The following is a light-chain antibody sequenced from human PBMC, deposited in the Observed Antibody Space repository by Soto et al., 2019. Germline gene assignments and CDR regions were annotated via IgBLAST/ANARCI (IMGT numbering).Light chain of an antibody. Sequence: DIQLTQSPSVLSASVGDTVTITCRASQALSHYLAWYQQKPGKAPDLLIYSASTLQSGVPSRFSGSGSETEFSLTIRALQPEDFATYYCQQLSRYPLTFGGGTKVDIK. CDR3: QQLSRYPLT. J-gene: IGKJ4*01. V-gene: IGKV1-9*01. CDR2: SAS. CDR1: QALSHY.